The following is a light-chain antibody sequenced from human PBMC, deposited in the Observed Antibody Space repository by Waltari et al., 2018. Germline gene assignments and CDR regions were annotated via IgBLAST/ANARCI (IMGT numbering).Light chain of an antibody. CDR2: DVS. Sequence: QSALTQPASVSGSPGQSITISCTGASSDVGRYNYVSWYQQYPGTAPKLIIYDVSNRPSGVSNRFSGSKSGSTASLTISGLQAEDEADYYCSSYTSSSTLVFGGGTKLTVL. CDR3: SSYTSSSTLV. CDR1: SSDVGRYNY. J-gene: IGLJ3*02. V-gene: IGLV2-14*03.